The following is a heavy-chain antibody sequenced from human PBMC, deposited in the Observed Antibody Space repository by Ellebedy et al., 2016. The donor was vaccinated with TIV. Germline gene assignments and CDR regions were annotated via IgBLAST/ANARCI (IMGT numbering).Heavy chain of an antibody. V-gene: IGHV3-23*01. CDR2: ITGTGGVDNT. CDR3: AKDDDVSVRIRFDP. CDR1: GFTFSTFA. J-gene: IGHJ5*02. Sequence: PGGSLRLSCAASGFTFSTFAMSWFRPAPGMQLEWVSTITGTGGVDNTYYADSVRGRFTISRDDSKNTLDLQMNSLRSEDTAVYYCAKDDDVSVRIRFDPWGQGTLVTVSS. D-gene: IGHD3-16*01.